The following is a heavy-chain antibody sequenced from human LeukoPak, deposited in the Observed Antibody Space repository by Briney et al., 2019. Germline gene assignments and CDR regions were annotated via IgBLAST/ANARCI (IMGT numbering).Heavy chain of an antibody. CDR3: ARVSIMITFGGLPDDAFDI. CDR1: GYTFTSYA. D-gene: IGHD3-16*01. J-gene: IGHJ3*02. V-gene: IGHV7-4-1*02. CDR2: INTNTGNP. Sequence: GASVKVSCKASGYTFTSYAMNWVRQAPGQGLEWMGWINTNTGNPTYAQGFTGRFVFSLDTSVSTAYLQISSLKAEDTAVYYCARVSIMITFGGLPDDAFDIWGQGTSVTVSS.